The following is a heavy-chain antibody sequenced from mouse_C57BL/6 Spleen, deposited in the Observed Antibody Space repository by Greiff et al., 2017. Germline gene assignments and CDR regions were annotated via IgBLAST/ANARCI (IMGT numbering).Heavy chain of an antibody. V-gene: IGHV1-9*01. CDR1: GYTFTGYW. D-gene: IGHD1-1*01. Sequence: VQLQQSGAELMKPGASVKLSCKATGYTFTGYWIEWVKQRPGPGLEWIGEILPGSGSTNYNEKFKGKATFTADTSSNTAYMQLSSLTTEDAAIYYCARGGAYYGSSYPFAYWGQGTLVTVSA. J-gene: IGHJ3*01. CDR3: ARGGAYYGSSYPFAY. CDR2: ILPGSGST.